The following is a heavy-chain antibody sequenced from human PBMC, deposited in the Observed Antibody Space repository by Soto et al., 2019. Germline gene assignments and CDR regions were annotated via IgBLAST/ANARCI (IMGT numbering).Heavy chain of an antibody. J-gene: IGHJ4*02. CDR2: IYSGGYT. CDR3: GPPGGGGGY. D-gene: IGHD3-10*01. CDR1: GFTVSNNY. Sequence: EVQLVESGGGLIQPGGSLRLSCAVSGFTVSNNYMSWVRQAPGKGLEGVSVIYSGGYTAYGDSVKGRFTISRDNSKNTLSIQKNGQGGDATGVYYGGPPGGGGGYWGQGTLVTVSS. V-gene: IGHV3-53*01.